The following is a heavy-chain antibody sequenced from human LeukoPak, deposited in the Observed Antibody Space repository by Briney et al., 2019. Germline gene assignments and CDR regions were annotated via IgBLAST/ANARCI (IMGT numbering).Heavy chain of an antibody. V-gene: IGHV1-69*05. J-gene: IGHJ6*03. Sequence: ASVKVSCKASGGTFSSYAISWVRQAPGQGLEWMGGIIPIFGTASYAQKFQGRVTITTDESTSTAYMELSSLRSEDTAVYYCASSSTARFYYYYMDVWGKGTTVTVSS. CDR1: GGTFSSYA. CDR3: ASSSTARFYYYYMDV. D-gene: IGHD6-6*01. CDR2: IIPIFGTA.